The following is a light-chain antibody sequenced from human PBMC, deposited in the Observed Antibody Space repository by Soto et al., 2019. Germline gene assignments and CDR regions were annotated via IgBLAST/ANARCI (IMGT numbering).Light chain of an antibody. J-gene: IGLJ1*01. CDR3: GSWDSSLRAYV. CDR2: DDN. Sequence: VPTPPPSVPAAPGQKCTISCSGSISNIGGNSVSWYQQLPGTAPKLLIYDDNKRPSGIPDRFSGSKSGTSATLGITGFQTGDEADYYCGSWDSSLRAYVFGTGSKV. CDR1: ISNIGGNS. V-gene: IGLV1-51*01.